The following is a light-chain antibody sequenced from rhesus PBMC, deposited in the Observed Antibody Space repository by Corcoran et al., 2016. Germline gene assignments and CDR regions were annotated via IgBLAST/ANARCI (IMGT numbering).Light chain of an antibody. CDR2: KAS. CDR3: QHGYGTPLT. V-gene: IGKV1-74*01. J-gene: IGKJ4*01. CDR1: ENVNNY. Sequence: DIQMTQSPSSLSASVGDRVTITCRASENVNNYLNWYQQKPGKAPKLLIYKASTVQSGVPSRFSGSGSGTDYTFTISSLQPEDVATYYCQHGYGTPLTFGGGTKVEL.